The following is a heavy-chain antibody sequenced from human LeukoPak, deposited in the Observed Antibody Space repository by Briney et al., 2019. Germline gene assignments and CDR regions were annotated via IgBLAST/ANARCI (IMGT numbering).Heavy chain of an antibody. CDR2: ISGSSDNI. V-gene: IGHV3-23*01. CDR1: GFTVNNNY. D-gene: IGHD3-3*01. Sequence: GGSLRLSCAASGFTVNNNYMTWVRQAPGKGLEWASSISGSSDNIYYADSVKGRFSISREYSTNTLYLEMNSLRTEDTAVYYCVYYTIYGVVRWFDPWGQGTLVTVSS. CDR3: VYYTIYGVVRWFDP. J-gene: IGHJ5*02.